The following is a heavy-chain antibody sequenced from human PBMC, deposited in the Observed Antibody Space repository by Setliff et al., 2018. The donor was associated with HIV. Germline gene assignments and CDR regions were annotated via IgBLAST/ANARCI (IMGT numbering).Heavy chain of an antibody. V-gene: IGHV4-61*09. Sequence: PSETLSLTCSVSGGSISSGSYYWTWIRQPAGKGPEWIGHIYTNGYTNYSPSLKSRVTISVDTSKNQFSLRLTSVTAADTAVYYCARAPPGIQNDAFDVWGQGTMVTVSS. CDR3: ARAPPGIQNDAFDV. J-gene: IGHJ3*01. CDR1: GGSISSGSYY. CDR2: IYTNGYT.